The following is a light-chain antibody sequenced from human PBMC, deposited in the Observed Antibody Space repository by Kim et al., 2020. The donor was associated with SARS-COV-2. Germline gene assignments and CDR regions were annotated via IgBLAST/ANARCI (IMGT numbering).Light chain of an antibody. CDR3: QAWDSSTGVV. J-gene: IGLJ2*01. CDR1: KLGDKY. CDR2: QDS. V-gene: IGLV3-1*01. Sequence: SYELTQPPSVSVSPGQTASITCAGDKLGDKYAYWYQQKPGQAPVLVIYQDSKRPSGIPERFSGSNSGNTATLTISGTQAMDEADYYCQAWDSSTGVVFGG.